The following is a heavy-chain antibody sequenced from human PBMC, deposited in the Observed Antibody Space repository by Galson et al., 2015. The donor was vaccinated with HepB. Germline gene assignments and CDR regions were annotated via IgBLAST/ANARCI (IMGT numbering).Heavy chain of an antibody. J-gene: IGHJ4*02. CDR3: ATVEYSGSQRVFDN. CDR1: GYTFSSYA. CDR2: IIPTIGTA. V-gene: IGHV1-69*06. D-gene: IGHD1-26*01. Sequence: SVKVSCKASGYTFSSYAISWVRQAPGQGLEWMGGIIPTIGTASYAQKFQGRVMITADKSMSTAYMELGNLRFEDTAVYYCATVEYSGSQRVFDNWGQGTQVTVSS.